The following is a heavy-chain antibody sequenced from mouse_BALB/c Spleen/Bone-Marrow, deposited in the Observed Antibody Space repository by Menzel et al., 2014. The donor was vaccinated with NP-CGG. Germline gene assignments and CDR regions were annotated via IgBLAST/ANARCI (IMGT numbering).Heavy chain of an antibody. D-gene: IGHD2-2*01. Sequence: EVHLVESGGGLVQPGGSLKLSCATSGFTFSDYYMYWVRQTPEKRLEWVAYISNGGGSTYYPDTVKGRFTISRDNAKNTLYLQMNRLKSEDTAMYYCARQGIYYGYDPFAYWGQGTLVTVS. J-gene: IGHJ3*01. CDR3: ARQGIYYGYDPFAY. V-gene: IGHV5-12*02. CDR1: GFTFSDYY. CDR2: ISNGGGST.